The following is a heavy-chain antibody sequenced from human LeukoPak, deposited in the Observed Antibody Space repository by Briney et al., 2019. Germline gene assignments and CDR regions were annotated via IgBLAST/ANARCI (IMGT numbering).Heavy chain of an antibody. CDR2: ISDSGGST. D-gene: IGHD6-19*01. V-gene: IGHV3-23*01. Sequence: QPGGSLRLSCAASGFTFSNYDMSWVPQAPGKGLEWVSSISDSGGSTYYADSVKGRFTISRDNSKNTLYLQMTNLRAADTAVYYCAKDLSRAVAADWFDPWDQGSLVTVSS. J-gene: IGHJ5*02. CDR1: GFTFSNYD. CDR3: AKDLSRAVAADWFDP.